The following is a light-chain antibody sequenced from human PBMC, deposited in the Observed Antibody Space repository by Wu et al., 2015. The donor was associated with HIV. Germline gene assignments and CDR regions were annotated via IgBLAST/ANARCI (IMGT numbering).Light chain of an antibody. CDR2: SAS. Sequence: IVMTQSPATLSVSPGESATLSCRASQSVSTNLAWYQHKPGQAPRLLIYSASTRVTDIPARFSGSGSATEFTLTISSLQSEDFAVYYCQQYKNWVRTFGQGTKVEIK. V-gene: IGKV3-15*01. CDR3: QQYKNWVRT. J-gene: IGKJ1*01. CDR1: QSVSTN.